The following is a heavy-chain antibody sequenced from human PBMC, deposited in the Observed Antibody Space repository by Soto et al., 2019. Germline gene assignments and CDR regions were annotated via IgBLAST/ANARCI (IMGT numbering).Heavy chain of an antibody. CDR1: GGSISSSSYY. Sequence: SETLSLTCTVSGGSISSSSYYWGWIRQPPGKGLEWIGSIYYSGSTYYNPSLKSRVTISVDTSKNQFSLKLSSVTAADTAVYYCARHKQTYYDILTGYLQHWGQGTLVTVSS. CDR2: IYYSGST. J-gene: IGHJ1*01. CDR3: ARHKQTYYDILTGYLQH. V-gene: IGHV4-39*01. D-gene: IGHD3-9*01.